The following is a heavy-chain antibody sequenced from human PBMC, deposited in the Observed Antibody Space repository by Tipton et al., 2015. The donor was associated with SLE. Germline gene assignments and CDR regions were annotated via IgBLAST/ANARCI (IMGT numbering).Heavy chain of an antibody. CDR3: ARLSVDSWGLPLYSDY. Sequence: TLSLTCAVYGGSFRDHYWSWIRQTPGKGLEWIGEINHSESTNDNPSLRSRVIMSVDTSKNQFFLKLSSVTAADTAVYSCARLSVDSWGLPLYSDYWGQGTLVTVSS. J-gene: IGHJ4*02. V-gene: IGHV4-34*01. D-gene: IGHD1-26*01. CDR1: GGSFRDHY. CDR2: INHSEST.